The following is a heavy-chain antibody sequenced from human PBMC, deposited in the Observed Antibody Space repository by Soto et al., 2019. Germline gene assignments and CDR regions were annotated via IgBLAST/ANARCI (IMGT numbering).Heavy chain of an antibody. CDR1: GGSFSGYY. CDR3: AREIHDILTGPPWVWYFDL. Sequence: QVQLQQWGAGPLRPLETLSLTCGVSGGSFSGYYWAWIRQSPGKGLEWIGEINDRGSINYNPSLKSRASTSVDTSTNPYSLNLRSVTAADTAVYYCAREIHDILTGPPWVWYFDLWGRGTLVTVSS. CDR2: INDRGSI. V-gene: IGHV4-34*01. J-gene: IGHJ2*01. D-gene: IGHD3-9*01.